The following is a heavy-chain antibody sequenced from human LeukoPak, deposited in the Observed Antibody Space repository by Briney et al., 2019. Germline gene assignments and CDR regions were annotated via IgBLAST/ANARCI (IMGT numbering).Heavy chain of an antibody. CDR3: ARGHRLRYSGSYQPKDAFDI. D-gene: IGHD1-26*01. J-gene: IGHJ3*02. CDR1: GGSVSSGSYY. V-gene: IGHV4-61*01. Sequence: SETLSLTCTVSGGSVSSGSYYWSWIRQPPGKGLEWIGYIYYSGDTKYNPSLKSRVTISVDTSKNQFSLKLSSVTAADTAVYYCARGHRLRYSGSYQPKDAFDIWGQGTMVTVSS. CDR2: IYYSGDT.